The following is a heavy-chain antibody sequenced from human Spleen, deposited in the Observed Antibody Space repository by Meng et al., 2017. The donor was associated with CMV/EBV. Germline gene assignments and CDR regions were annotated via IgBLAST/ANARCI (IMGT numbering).Heavy chain of an antibody. CDR1: GYTFTKYD. V-gene: IGHV1-8*03. CDR2: MNPNSGNT. D-gene: IGHD3-16*01. CDR3: SRNGGGLDY. Sequence: ASVKVSCKAFGYTFTKYDIIWVRQATGQGLEWVGWMNPNSGNTAYAQKFQGRVTLTRNTVISTAYMELSSLRSEDTAVYFCSRNGGGLDYWGQGTLVTVSS. J-gene: IGHJ4*02.